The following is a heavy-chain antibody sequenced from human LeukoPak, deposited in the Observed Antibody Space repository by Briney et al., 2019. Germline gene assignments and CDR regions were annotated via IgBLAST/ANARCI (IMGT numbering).Heavy chain of an antibody. V-gene: IGHV3-23*01. Sequence: GGSLRLSCAASGFTFSSYAMSWVRQAPGKGLEWVSAISGSGGSTYYADSVKGRFTISRDNSKNTLYLQMNSLRAEDTAVYYCAKDWGRRGREPTDYWGQGTLVTVSS. CDR2: ISGSGGST. CDR1: GFTFSSYA. D-gene: IGHD3-16*01. J-gene: IGHJ4*02. CDR3: AKDWGRRGREPTDY.